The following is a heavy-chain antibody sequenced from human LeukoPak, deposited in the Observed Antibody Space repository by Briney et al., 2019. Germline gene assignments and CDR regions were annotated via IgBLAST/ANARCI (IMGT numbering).Heavy chain of an antibody. Sequence: GASLKISCQGSGSTFTSYWIGCVRQLPGKGLEWLGIIYPGDSDTRYSPSFQGEVIISADKSISTAYLQWSSLKASDTAMYYCARSGYDFWSGYSDCWGQGTLVTVSS. CDR1: GSTFTSYW. D-gene: IGHD3-3*01. J-gene: IGHJ4*02. CDR3: ARSGYDFWSGYSDC. V-gene: IGHV5-51*01. CDR2: IYPGDSDT.